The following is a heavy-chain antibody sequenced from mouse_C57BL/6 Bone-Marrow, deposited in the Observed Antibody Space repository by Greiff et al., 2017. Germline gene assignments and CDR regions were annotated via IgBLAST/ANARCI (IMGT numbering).Heavy chain of an antibody. Sequence: VPLQQPGAELVKPGASVKLSCKASGYTFTSYWMHWVKQRPGQGLEWIGMIHPNSGSTNYNEKFKSKATLTVDKSSSTAYMQLSSLTSEDSAVYYCARHGGAWFAYWGQGTLVTVSA. D-gene: IGHD1-1*02. J-gene: IGHJ3*01. CDR3: ARHGGAWFAY. CDR1: GYTFTSYW. V-gene: IGHV1-64*01. CDR2: IHPNSGST.